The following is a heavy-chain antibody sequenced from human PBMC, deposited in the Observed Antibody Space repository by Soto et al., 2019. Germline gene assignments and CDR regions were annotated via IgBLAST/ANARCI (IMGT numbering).Heavy chain of an antibody. Sequence: ASVKVSCKASGYTFTSHDINWVRQATGQGLEWMGWLNPHNGKTGYAQRFQGRVTMTWNATTGTVYLELSSLRSEDTAMYYCARVSSIAARRSFDSWRQGTLVTVSS. J-gene: IGHJ4*02. V-gene: IGHV1-8*01. CDR2: LNPHNGKT. CDR3: ARVSSIAARRSFDS. CDR1: GYTFTSHD. D-gene: IGHD6-6*01.